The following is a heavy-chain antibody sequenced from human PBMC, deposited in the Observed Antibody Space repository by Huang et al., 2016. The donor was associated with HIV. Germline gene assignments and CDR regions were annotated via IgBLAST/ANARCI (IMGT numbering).Heavy chain of an antibody. V-gene: IGHV1-69*13. Sequence: QVQLVQSGAEVKKPGSSVKVSCTASGGTFSSYAISWVRQPPGQGLEWFAGITPVCGTATDEQRLQGRVTITADDSTSTAFMERSSLRSEATAVYYCASHYYDSSGYFRGAFDIWGQGTMVTVSS. CDR1: GGTFSSYA. D-gene: IGHD3-22*01. CDR2: ITPVCGTA. CDR3: ASHYYDSSGYFRGAFDI. J-gene: IGHJ3*02.